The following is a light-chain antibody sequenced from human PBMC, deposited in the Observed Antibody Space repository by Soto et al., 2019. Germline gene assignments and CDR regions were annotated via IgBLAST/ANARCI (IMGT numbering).Light chain of an antibody. V-gene: IGKV3-20*01. Sequence: IVLTQSPGTLSLSPGERATLSCRASQSVGSKLAWYRQAPGQAPRLLIYGASTRATDTPARFSGSGAGTDFTLTISNVEPVDFALYYCQQYGSSFATFGQGTQVE. CDR2: GAS. CDR3: QQYGSSFAT. J-gene: IGKJ1*01. CDR1: QSVGSK.